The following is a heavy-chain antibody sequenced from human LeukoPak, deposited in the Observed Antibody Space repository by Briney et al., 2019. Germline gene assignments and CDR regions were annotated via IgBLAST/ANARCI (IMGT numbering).Heavy chain of an antibody. Sequence: GGSLRLSCAASGFTFSSYDMHWVRQAPGKGLEWVSSIAITGDTYYLVSVKGRFTISRENAKNSFYLQMNSLRAEDTAVYYCAKDLRRRYYFGSGSRGGTFDIWGQGTMDTVSS. CDR3: AKDLRRRYYFGSGSRGGTFDI. CDR1: GFTFSSYD. CDR2: IAITGDT. V-gene: IGHV3-13*04. D-gene: IGHD3-10*01. J-gene: IGHJ3*02.